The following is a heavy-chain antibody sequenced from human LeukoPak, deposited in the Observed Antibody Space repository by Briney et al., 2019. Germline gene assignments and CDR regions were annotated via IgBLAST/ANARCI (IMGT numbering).Heavy chain of an antibody. CDR1: GFTFSSYW. J-gene: IGHJ6*03. Sequence: GGSLRLSCAASGFTFSSYWMHWVRQAPGKGLVWVSAISGSGGGTYYADSVKGRFTISRDNSKNTLYLQMNSLRAEDTAVYYCARAPSLHNWNDGNYYYYMDVWGKGTTVTVSS. CDR2: ISGSGGGT. D-gene: IGHD1-20*01. V-gene: IGHV3-23*01. CDR3: ARAPSLHNWNDGNYYYYMDV.